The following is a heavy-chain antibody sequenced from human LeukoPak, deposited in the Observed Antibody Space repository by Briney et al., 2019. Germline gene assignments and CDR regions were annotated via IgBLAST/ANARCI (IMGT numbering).Heavy chain of an antibody. J-gene: IGHJ4*02. CDR1: GFTFSNTW. Sequence: GGSLRLSCAASGFTFSNTWMSWVRQAPGRGLEWVSRIKSKADGGTADYTAPVKGRFTISRDDSKNTLYLQMNSLKTEDTAVYYCTTRGGSFSIFDYWGQGTLVTVSS. CDR2: IKSKADGGTA. CDR3: TTRGGSFSIFDY. V-gene: IGHV3-15*01. D-gene: IGHD1-26*01.